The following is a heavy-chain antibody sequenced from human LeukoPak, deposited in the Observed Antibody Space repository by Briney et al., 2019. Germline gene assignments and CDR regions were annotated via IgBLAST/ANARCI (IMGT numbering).Heavy chain of an antibody. V-gene: IGHV5-10-1*01. CDR1: GYSFTSYW. D-gene: IGHD2-21*02. CDR3: ATPGFYCGGDCYSKY. CDR2: IDPSDSNT. Sequence: GESLKISFKWSGYSFTSYWISWVRQMSGKGLEWMWRIDPSDSNTNYSPSFQGHVTISVDKSISTAYLQWNSLKASDTAMYYCATPGFYCGGDCYSKYWGQGTLVTVSS. J-gene: IGHJ4*02.